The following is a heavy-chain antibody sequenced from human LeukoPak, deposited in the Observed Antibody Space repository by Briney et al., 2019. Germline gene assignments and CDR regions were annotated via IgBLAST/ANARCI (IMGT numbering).Heavy chain of an antibody. V-gene: IGHV3-74*01. CDR2: INIDGSTS. Sequence: GGSLRLSCAASGFTFSSYWMHWVRQAPGKGLVWVSRINIDGSTSNYADSVKGRFTISRDNAKNAVYLQMNSLRVDDTAVYYCATSRGYFFRWFQHWGQGTLVTVSS. CDR3: ATSRGYFFRWFQH. J-gene: IGHJ1*01. CDR1: GFTFSSYW. D-gene: IGHD3-22*01.